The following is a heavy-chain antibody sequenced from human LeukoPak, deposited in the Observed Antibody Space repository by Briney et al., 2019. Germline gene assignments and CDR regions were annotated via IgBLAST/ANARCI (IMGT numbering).Heavy chain of an antibody. D-gene: IGHD2-2*01. CDR3: ACEGYCSSTSCYRGEYYMDV. J-gene: IGHJ6*03. CDR1: GYTFTGYY. CDR2: INPNSGGT. Sequence: ASVKVSCKASGYTFTGYYMHWVRQAPGQGLEWMGWINPNSGGTNYAQKFQGRVTMTRDTSISTAYMELSRLRSDDTAVYYCACEGYCSSTSCYRGEYYMDVWGKGTTVTVSS. V-gene: IGHV1-2*02.